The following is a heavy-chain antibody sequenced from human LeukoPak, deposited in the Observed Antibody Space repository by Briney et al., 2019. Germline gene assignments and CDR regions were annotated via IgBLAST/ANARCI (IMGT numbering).Heavy chain of an antibody. CDR3: AREIPYCSGGSCYSGHDY. V-gene: IGHV3-48*03. Sequence: GGSLRLSCAASGFTFSSYEMNWVRQAPGKGLEWVSYISSSGSTIYYADSVKGRFTISRDNAKNSLYLQMNSLRAEDTAVYYCAREIPYCSGGSCYSGHDYWGQGTLVTVSS. D-gene: IGHD2-15*01. J-gene: IGHJ4*02. CDR1: GFTFSSYE. CDR2: ISSSGSTI.